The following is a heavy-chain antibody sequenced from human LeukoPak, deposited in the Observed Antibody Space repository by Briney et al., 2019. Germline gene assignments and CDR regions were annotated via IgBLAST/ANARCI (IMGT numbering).Heavy chain of an antibody. Sequence: PGGTLRLSCAASGFTFSSYGMHWVRQAPGKGLEWVAFIRYDGSNKYYADSVKGRFTISRDNSKNTLYLQMNSLRAEDTAVYYCARDFVLAGTYYYYMDVWGKGTTVTVSS. CDR1: GFTFSSYG. CDR2: IRYDGSNK. D-gene: IGHD6-19*01. J-gene: IGHJ6*03. V-gene: IGHV3-30*02. CDR3: ARDFVLAGTYYYYMDV.